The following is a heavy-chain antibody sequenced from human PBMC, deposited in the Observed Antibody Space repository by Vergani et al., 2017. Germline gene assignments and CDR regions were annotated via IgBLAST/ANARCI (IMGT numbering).Heavy chain of an antibody. V-gene: IGHV3-9*01. J-gene: IGHJ3*02. CDR3: ARDRASDAFDI. CDR1: GFILDDYA. Sequence: EVQLVESGGGLVKPGGSLRLSCAASGFILDDYAMHWARQAPGKGLEWVSGISRNRGSIGYADSVKGRFTISRDSAKNSLYLQMNSLRAEDTALYYCARDRASDAFDIWGQGTMVTVSS. CDR2: ISRNRGSI.